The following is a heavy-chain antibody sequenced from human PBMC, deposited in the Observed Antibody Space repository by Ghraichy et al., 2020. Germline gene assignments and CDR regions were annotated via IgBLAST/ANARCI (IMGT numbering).Heavy chain of an antibody. V-gene: IGHV3-48*02. CDR1: GFTFSSYS. D-gene: IGHD2-8*02. Sequence: GGSLRLSCAASGFTFSSYSMNWVRQAPGKGLEWVSYISSSSSTIYYADSVKGRFTISRDNAKNSLYLQMNSLRDEDTAVYYCARDWSFVDYWSSRPLRHGHTFDYWGQGTLVTVSS. CDR2: ISSSSSTI. J-gene: IGHJ4*02. CDR3: ARDWSFVDYWSSRPLRHGHTFDY.